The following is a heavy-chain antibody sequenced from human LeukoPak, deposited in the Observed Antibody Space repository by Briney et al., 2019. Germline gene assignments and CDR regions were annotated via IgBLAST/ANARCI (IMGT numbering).Heavy chain of an antibody. J-gene: IGHJ4*02. Sequence: SVKVSCKASGGTFSSYAISWVRQAPGQGLEWMGGIIPIFGTANYAQKFQGRVTITADESTSTAYMELSSLRSEDTAVYYCATRGYSSGWYIDYWGQGTLVTVSS. V-gene: IGHV1-69*13. CDR1: GGTFSSYA. CDR2: IIPIFGTA. D-gene: IGHD6-19*01. CDR3: ATRGYSSGWYIDY.